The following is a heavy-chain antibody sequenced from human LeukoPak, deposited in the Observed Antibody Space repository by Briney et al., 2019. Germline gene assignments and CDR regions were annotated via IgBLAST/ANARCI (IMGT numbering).Heavy chain of an antibody. J-gene: IGHJ6*02. Sequence: GRSLRLSCAASGFTFDDYAMHWVRQAPGKGLEWVSGISWNSGSIGYADSVKGRFTISRDNSKNTLYLQMNSLRAEDTAVYYCAKGQAYYDILTANYGMDVWGQGTTVTVSS. D-gene: IGHD3-9*01. V-gene: IGHV3-9*01. CDR1: GFTFDDYA. CDR3: AKGQAYYDILTANYGMDV. CDR2: ISWNSGSI.